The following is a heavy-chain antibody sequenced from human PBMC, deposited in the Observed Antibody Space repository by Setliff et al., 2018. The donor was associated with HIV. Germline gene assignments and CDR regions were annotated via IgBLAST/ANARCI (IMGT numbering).Heavy chain of an antibody. D-gene: IGHD6-19*01. J-gene: IGHJ5*02. CDR3: ARPRRVRSRAWYWFDI. V-gene: IGHV4-38-2*01. Sequence: SETLSLTCAASGYSINSGFSRAWIRQPPGQGPQWIGSIYQSGGIYYNPSLQSRVTLSVDSSKNQFSLNLFSVTAADTAVYYCARPRRVRSRAWYWFDIWGQGTLVTVAS. CDR1: GYSINSGFS. CDR2: IYQSGGI.